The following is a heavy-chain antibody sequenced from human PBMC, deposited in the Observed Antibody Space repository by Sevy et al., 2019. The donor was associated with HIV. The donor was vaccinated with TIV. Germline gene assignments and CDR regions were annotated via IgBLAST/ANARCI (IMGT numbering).Heavy chain of an antibody. D-gene: IGHD3-3*01. CDR3: ARGLRGDFWSGYYGNWFDP. V-gene: IGHV1-2*02. Sequence: ASVKVSCKVSGYTFTGYYMHWVRQAPGQGLEWMGWINPNSGGTNYAQKFQGRVTMTRDTTISTAYMELSRLRSDDTAVYYCARGLRGDFWSGYYGNWFDPWGQGTLVTVSS. CDR1: GYTFTGYY. CDR2: INPNSGGT. J-gene: IGHJ5*02.